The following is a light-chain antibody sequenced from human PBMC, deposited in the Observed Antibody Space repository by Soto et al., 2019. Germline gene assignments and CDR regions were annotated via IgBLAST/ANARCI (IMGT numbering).Light chain of an antibody. CDR1: TSDVGGYNY. J-gene: IGLJ2*01. CDR2: EVS. Sequence: QSALTQPASVSGSPGQSITISCTGTTSDVGGYNYVSWFQQYPGRAPKLLIYEVSTRPSGVSSRFSGSRSGNTASLTISGLQAEDEADYYCSSYTKDITVVFGGGTKVTVL. CDR3: SSYTKDITVV. V-gene: IGLV2-14*01.